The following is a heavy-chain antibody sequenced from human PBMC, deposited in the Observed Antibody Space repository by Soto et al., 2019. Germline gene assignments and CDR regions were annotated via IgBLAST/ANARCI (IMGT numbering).Heavy chain of an antibody. CDR2: IYHSGST. CDR1: CGSISSSNW. CDR3: ARGLAARPYYYGMDV. Sequence: LSLTCAVSCGSISSSNWWSWVRQPPGKGLEWIGEIYHSGSTNYNPSLKSRVTISVDKSKNQFSLKLSSVTAADTAVYYCARGLAARPYYYGMDVWGQGTTVTVSS. V-gene: IGHV4-4*02. D-gene: IGHD6-6*01. J-gene: IGHJ6*02.